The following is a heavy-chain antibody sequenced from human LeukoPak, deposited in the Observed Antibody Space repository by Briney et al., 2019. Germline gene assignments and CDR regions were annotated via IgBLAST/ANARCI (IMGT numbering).Heavy chain of an antibody. Sequence: GGTLRLSCAASGFTFSSYGMSWVRQAPGKGLEWVSAISRSGDSTYYADSVKGRFTISRDNSKNTLYLQMNSLRAEDTALYYCARDKHYDSSGYTYFQHWGQGTLVTVSS. CDR2: ISRSGDST. V-gene: IGHV3-23*01. D-gene: IGHD3-22*01. CDR1: GFTFSSYG. J-gene: IGHJ1*01. CDR3: ARDKHYDSSGYTYFQH.